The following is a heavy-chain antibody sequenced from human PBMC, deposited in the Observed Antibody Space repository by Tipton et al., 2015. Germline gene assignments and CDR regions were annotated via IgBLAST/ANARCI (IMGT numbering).Heavy chain of an antibody. J-gene: IGHJ5*01. CDR1: GFAFSSYG. CDR3: ARMNIATAEDWFDC. D-gene: IGHD2/OR15-2a*01. Sequence: SLRLSCEASGFAFSSYGMHWVRQAPGKGLEWVAVIWYDGSNKYYADSVKGRFTISRDNFRNTLYLQMNSLRVEDTAVYYCARMNIATAEDWFDCWGQGTLVTVSS. CDR2: IWYDGSNK. V-gene: IGHV3-33*01.